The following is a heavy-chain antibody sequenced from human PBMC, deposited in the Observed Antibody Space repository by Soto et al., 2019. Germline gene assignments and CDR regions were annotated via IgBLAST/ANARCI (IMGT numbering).Heavy chain of an antibody. CDR3: ARNHSSGWSQAPHYHYGLDV. V-gene: IGHV1-69*13. CDR1: GTFRNYA. D-gene: IGHD6-19*01. J-gene: IGHJ6*02. CDR2: IIVLFGTP. Sequence: ASVKVSCKASGTFRNYAISWVRQAPGQGVEWMGGIIVLFGTPNYAQKFQDRVTITADEATSTAYMELSSLKSDDTAVYYCARNHSSGWSQAPHYHYGLDVWGQGTTVTVSS.